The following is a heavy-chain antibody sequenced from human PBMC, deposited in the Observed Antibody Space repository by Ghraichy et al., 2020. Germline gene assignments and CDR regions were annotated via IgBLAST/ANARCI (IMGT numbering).Heavy chain of an antibody. J-gene: IGHJ3*01. CDR1: GFTFSRYA. Sequence: GGSLRLSCSASGFTFSRYAMHWVRQAPGKGLEWVAAISSDGTYRYVADSVKGRFTISRDNSEDTLDLQMGSLRLEDTAVYYCARQFLDSYYYDVSGLPDASDFWGQGTKVSVSS. CDR3: ARQFLDSYYYDVSGLPDASDF. CDR2: ISSDGTYR. V-gene: IGHV3-30*04. D-gene: IGHD3-22*01.